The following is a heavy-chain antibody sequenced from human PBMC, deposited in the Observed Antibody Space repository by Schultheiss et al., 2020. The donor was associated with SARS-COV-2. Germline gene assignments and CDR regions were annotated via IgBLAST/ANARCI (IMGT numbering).Heavy chain of an antibody. J-gene: IGHJ5*02. V-gene: IGHV1-2*02. CDR3: ARGPLGWRTWFDP. CDR2: INPNSGGT. Sequence: ASVKVSCKASGYTFTSYGISWVRQAPGQGLEWMGWINPNSGGTNYAQKFQGRVTMTRDTSISTAYMELSRLRSDDTAVYYCARGPLGWRTWFDPWGQGTLVTVSS. CDR1: GYTFTSYG.